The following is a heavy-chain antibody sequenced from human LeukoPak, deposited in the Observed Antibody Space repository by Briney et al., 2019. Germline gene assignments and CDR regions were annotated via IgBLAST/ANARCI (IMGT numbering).Heavy chain of an antibody. J-gene: IGHJ6*02. V-gene: IGHV1-69*04. Sequence: SVKVSCKASGYTFSSYGISWVRQAPGQGLEWMGRIIPILGIANYAQKFQGRATITADKSTSTAYMELSSLRSGDTAVYYCARAKTGSYGSGMDVWGQGTTVTVSS. CDR3: ARAKTGSYGSGMDV. CDR1: GYTFSSYG. CDR2: IIPILGIA. D-gene: IGHD3-16*02.